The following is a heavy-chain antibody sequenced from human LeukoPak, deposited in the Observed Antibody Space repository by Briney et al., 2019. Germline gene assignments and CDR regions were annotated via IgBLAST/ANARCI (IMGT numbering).Heavy chain of an antibody. CDR3: ARDRPLDADDYYGFYYFDY. V-gene: IGHV1-2*02. CDR2: INPNSGCT. D-gene: IGHD3-10*01. J-gene: IGHJ4*02. Sequence: GSVKVSCRASGYTFTGYYMHWVRQAPGQGLEWMGWINPNSGCTDHERKFQGRVIITRDTSISTAYMELSRLRSHDTAVYYCARDRPLDADDYYGFYYFDYWGQGTLVTVSS. CDR1: GYTFTGYY.